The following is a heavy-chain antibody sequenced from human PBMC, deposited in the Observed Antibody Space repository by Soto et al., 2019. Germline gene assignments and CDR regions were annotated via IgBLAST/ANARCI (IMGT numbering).Heavy chain of an antibody. CDR1: GYTLTSYY. Sequence: GASVKVSCKASGYTLTSYYMHWVRQAPGQGLEWMGIINPSGGSTSYAQKFQGRVTMTRDTSTSTVYMELSSLRSEDTAVYYCAASITIFGVDNFLDYWGQGTLVTVSS. J-gene: IGHJ4*02. CDR3: AASITIFGVDNFLDY. V-gene: IGHV1-46*01. CDR2: INPSGGST. D-gene: IGHD3-3*01.